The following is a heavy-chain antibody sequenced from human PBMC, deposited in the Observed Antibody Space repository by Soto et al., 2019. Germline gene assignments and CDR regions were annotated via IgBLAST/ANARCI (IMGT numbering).Heavy chain of an antibody. Sequence: GGSLRLSCAPSGFTFSSYAMSWVRQAPGKGLEWVSAISGSGGSTYYADSVKGRFTISRDNSKNTSYMELTSLTSDDTAVYYCAVAYSGTYYGYLDPWGQGTLVTVSS. V-gene: IGHV3-23*01. D-gene: IGHD1-26*01. J-gene: IGHJ5*02. CDR1: GFTFSSYA. CDR2: ISGSGGST. CDR3: AVAYSGTYYGYLDP.